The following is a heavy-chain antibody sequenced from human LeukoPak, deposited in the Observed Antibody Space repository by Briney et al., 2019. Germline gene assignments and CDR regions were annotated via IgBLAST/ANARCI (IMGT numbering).Heavy chain of an antibody. Sequence: ASVKVSCKASGGTFSSYAISWVRQAPGQGLEWMGRIIPILGIANYAQKFQGRVTITADTSTDTAYMELSSLRSEDTAVYYCATDRCHQAHCYYYGMDVWGQGTTVTVSS. CDR3: ATDRCHQAHCYYYGMDV. CDR1: GGTFSSYA. J-gene: IGHJ6*02. CDR2: IIPILGIA. V-gene: IGHV1-69*04. D-gene: IGHD2-15*01.